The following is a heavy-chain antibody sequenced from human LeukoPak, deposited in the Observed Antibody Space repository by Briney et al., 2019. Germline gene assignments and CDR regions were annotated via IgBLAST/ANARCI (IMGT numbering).Heavy chain of an antibody. CDR2: IWYDGSNK. D-gene: IGHD3-10*01. J-gene: IGHJ4*02. Sequence: PGRSLRLSCAASGFTFSSYGMHWVRQAPGKGLEWVAVIWYDGSNKYYADSVKGRFTISRDNSKNTLYLQMNSLRAEDTAVYYCAKLGYYGSGSYYLDSPYFDYWGQGTLVTVSS. CDR3: AKLGYYGSGSYYLDSPYFDY. CDR1: GFTFSSYG. V-gene: IGHV3-33*06.